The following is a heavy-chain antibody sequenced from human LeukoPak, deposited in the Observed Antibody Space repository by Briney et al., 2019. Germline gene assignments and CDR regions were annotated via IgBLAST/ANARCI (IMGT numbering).Heavy chain of an antibody. V-gene: IGHV4-30-4*01. CDR3: ASSGGSGYSFDY. J-gene: IGHJ4*02. CDR1: GGSISSGDYY. D-gene: IGHD3-22*01. Sequence: SETLSLTCTVSGGSISSGDYYWSWIRKPPGKGLEWIGYIYYSGSTYYNPSLKSRITISVDTSKNQFSLKLSSVTAADTAVYYCASSGGSGYSFDYWGQGTLVTVSS. CDR2: IYYSGST.